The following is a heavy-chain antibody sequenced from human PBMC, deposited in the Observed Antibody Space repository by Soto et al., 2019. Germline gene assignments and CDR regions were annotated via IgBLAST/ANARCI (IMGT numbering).Heavy chain of an antibody. Sequence: EVQLVESGGGLVQPGGSLRLSCAASGFTLSDHYMDWVRQAPGKGLEWVGRTRNKANSYTTEYAASVKGRFTVSRDDSRNSMYVQKNSLKTEDTAVYYCARGAGELQKLGGYYYGLDVWGLGTTVTVSS. D-gene: IGHD7-27*01. V-gene: IGHV3-72*01. CDR2: TRNKANSYTT. CDR1: GFTLSDHY. CDR3: ARGAGELQKLGGYYYGLDV. J-gene: IGHJ6*02.